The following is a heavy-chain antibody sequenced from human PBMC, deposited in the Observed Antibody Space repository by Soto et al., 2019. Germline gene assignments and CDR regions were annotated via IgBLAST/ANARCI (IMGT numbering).Heavy chain of an antibody. D-gene: IGHD1-26*01. V-gene: IGHV3-30*18. CDR1: GFVFSDYG. CDR2: ITNDGNNE. J-gene: IGHJ6*02. CDR3: AKEGPGGGRHFYYGMDV. Sequence: KLVESGGGVVQPGRSLRLSCAASGFVFSDYGMHLVRQAPGQGLEWVALITNDGNNEFYRESVKGRFSISRGRSTNTVDLLMNSLRPEDTGVYYCAKEGPGGGRHFYYGMDVWVQGPTVTVSS.